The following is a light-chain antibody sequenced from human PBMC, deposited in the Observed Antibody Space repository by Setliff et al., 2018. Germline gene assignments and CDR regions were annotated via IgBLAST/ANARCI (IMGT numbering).Light chain of an antibody. J-gene: IGKJ1*01. V-gene: IGKV3-15*01. CDR3: QQYNDWWT. Sequence: EIVMTQSPATLSVSPGERATLSCRASQSISSNLAWYQKKPGQAPRLLIYGASTGATGIPARFSGSGSGTEFTLTISSLQSEDFAVYYCQQYNDWWTFGQGTKVDIK. CDR2: GAS. CDR1: QSISSN.